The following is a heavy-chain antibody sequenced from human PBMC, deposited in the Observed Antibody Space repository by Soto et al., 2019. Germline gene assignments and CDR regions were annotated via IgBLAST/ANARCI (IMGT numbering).Heavy chain of an antibody. V-gene: IGHV1-69*01. CDR2: IIPMFGTS. Sequence: QVQLVQSGAEVKKPGSSVKVSCKASGGTFSGYAISWVRQAPGQGLEWMGEIIPMFGTSNYAQKFQGRVTITADESTSTAYMELSSLRSEDTAVYYCARGSCSSTSCYKEYYFDPWGQGTLVTVSS. CDR3: ARGSCSSTSCYKEYYFDP. D-gene: IGHD2-2*02. J-gene: IGHJ4*02. CDR1: GGTFSGYA.